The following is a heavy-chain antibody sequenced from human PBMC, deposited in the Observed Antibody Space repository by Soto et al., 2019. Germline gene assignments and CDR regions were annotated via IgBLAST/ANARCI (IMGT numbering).Heavy chain of an antibody. CDR3: GKDIWEWLVGAGDYYYYCIDV. CDR2: IIPMLAKT. Sequence: QVQLVQSGAEVKKPGSSVKVSCKASGGTFSTFSISWVRQAPGQGLEWMGGIIPMLAKTNYAQKFQGRVTITADESTSTAYMDLRSLRSDDTAVYYCGKDIWEWLVGAGDYYYYCIDVWGQGTTVTVSS. D-gene: IGHD3-3*01. J-gene: IGHJ6*02. CDR1: GGTFSTFS. V-gene: IGHV1-69*12.